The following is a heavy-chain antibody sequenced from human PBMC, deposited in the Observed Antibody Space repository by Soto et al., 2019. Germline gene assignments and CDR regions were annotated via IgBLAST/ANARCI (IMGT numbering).Heavy chain of an antibody. CDR1: GGSINTYNLF. CDR2: IHYGGNA. V-gene: IGHV4-39*01. Sequence: PSETLSLTCTVSGGSINTYNLFWAWVRQPPGKGLEWIASIHYGGNAYYSPSLTTRATISRDTSKNRVSLELRSVTAADTAVYYCARVDATLDLWGLGTLVTVSS. D-gene: IGHD5-12*01. J-gene: IGHJ4*02. CDR3: ARVDATLDL.